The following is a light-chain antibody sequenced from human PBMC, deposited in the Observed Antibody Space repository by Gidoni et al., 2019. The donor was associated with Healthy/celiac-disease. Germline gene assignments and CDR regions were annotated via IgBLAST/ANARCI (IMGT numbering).Light chain of an antibody. CDR3: QHSSEWPPWT. Sequence: MVMTQSPATLSVSQGESVTLSCRASQRVGTQLTWYRQKPGQAPRLVIYDSSTRAAGIPARFSGSVSGTEFTLTISSLQSEDSAIYYCQHSSEWPPWTFGRGTMVEIK. CDR1: QRVGTQ. CDR2: DSS. J-gene: IGKJ1*01. V-gene: IGKV3-15*01.